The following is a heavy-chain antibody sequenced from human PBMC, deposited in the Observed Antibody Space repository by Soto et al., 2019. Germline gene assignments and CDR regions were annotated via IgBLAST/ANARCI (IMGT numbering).Heavy chain of an antibody. CDR2: ISYDGSNK. V-gene: IGHV3-30-3*01. CDR3: ARALIAAAGRIYYYGMDV. J-gene: IGHJ6*02. Sequence: GGSLRLSCAASGFTFSSYAMHWVRQAPGKGLEWVAVISYDGSNKYYADSVKGRFTISRDNSKNTLYLQMNSLRAEDTAVYYCARALIAAAGRIYYYGMDVWGQGTTVTVSS. CDR1: GFTFSSYA. D-gene: IGHD6-13*01.